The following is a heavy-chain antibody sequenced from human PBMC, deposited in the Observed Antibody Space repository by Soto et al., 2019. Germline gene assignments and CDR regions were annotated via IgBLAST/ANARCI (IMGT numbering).Heavy chain of an antibody. D-gene: IGHD1-20*01. CDR3: ASSITQMLTD. CDR1: GFRVSNHF. Sequence: EVQLVESGEGWFRFGGSWEPSCTPSGFRVSNHFMKWAPKTPGKGLEWLGRITKRVTGDTTFYAASVKGRFTVSKDESRNSLYLQMNSLKTEDTAVYYCASSITQMLTDWGQGTLVAVAS. CDR2: ITKRVTGDTT. V-gene: IGHV3-72*01. J-gene: IGHJ4*02.